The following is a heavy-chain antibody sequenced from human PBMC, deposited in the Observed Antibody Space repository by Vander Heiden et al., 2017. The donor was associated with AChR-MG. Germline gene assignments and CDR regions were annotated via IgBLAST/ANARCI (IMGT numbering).Heavy chain of an antibody. V-gene: IGHV1-69*06. D-gene: IGHD2-2*01. CDR1: GGTCSSYA. CDR2: IIPIFGTA. J-gene: IGHJ5*02. Sequence: QVQLVQSGAEVKKPGSSVKVSSQASGGTCSSYAISWVRQAPGQGLEGMGGIIPIFGTANDAQKFQGRVTITADKSTSTAYMELSSLRSEDTAVHYCARGVPAATGMFDPWGQGTLVTVSS. CDR3: ARGVPAATGMFDP.